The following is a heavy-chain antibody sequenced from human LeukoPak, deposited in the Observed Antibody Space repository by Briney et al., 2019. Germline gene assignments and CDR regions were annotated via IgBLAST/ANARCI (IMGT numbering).Heavy chain of an antibody. V-gene: IGHV3-23*01. CDR3: AKAHYDYGDYVLRYFDY. Sequence: GGSLRPSCAASGFTFSSYAMSWVRQAPGKGLEWVSAISGSGGSTYYADSVKGRFTISRDNSKNTLYLQMNSLRAEDTAVYYCAKAHYDYGDYVLRYFDYWGQGTLVTVSS. CDR1: GFTFSSYA. J-gene: IGHJ4*02. CDR2: ISGSGGST. D-gene: IGHD4-17*01.